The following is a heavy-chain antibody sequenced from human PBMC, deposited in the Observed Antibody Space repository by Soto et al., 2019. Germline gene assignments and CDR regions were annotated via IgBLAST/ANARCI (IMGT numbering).Heavy chain of an antibody. D-gene: IGHD6-6*01. CDR1: GGSIINGGYY. CDR2: IYYSGST. J-gene: IGHJ4*02. V-gene: IGHV4-31*03. Sequence: SETLSLTCSVSGGSIINGGYYWTWIRQHPGKGLEWIGYIYYSGSTYYNPSLKSRVTISVDTSKNQFSLKLSSVTAADTAVYYCAGPATSIAARPGDYWGQGTLVTVSS. CDR3: AGPATSIAARPGDY.